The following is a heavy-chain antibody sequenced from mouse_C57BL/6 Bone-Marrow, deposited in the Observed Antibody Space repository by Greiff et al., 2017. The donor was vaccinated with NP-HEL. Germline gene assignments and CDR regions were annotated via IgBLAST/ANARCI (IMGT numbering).Heavy chain of an antibody. D-gene: IGHD1-1*01. J-gene: IGHJ3*01. V-gene: IGHV5-12*01. CDR2: ISNGGGST. CDR1: GFTFSDYY. CDR3: ARPSVVAKRTWFAY. Sequence: EVQVVESGGGLVQPGGSLKLSCAASGFTFSDYYMYWVRQTPEKRLEWVAYISNGGGSTYYPDTVKGRFTISRDNAKNTLYLQMSRLKSEDTAMYYCARPSVVAKRTWFAYWGQGTLVTVSA.